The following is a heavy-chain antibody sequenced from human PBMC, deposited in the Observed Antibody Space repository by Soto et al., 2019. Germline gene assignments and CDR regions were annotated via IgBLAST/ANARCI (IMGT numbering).Heavy chain of an antibody. D-gene: IGHD3-10*01. Sequence: QVHLVQSGAEVKKPGASVKVSCKASGYTFTSYAMYWVRQAPGQRLEWMGWINAGNGNTKYSQKFQXGVTITRDTSASTAYMELSSLRSEDTAVYYCARDLAFGLSDYWGQGTLVTVSS. J-gene: IGHJ4*02. CDR3: ARDLAFGLSDY. V-gene: IGHV1-3*01. CDR2: INAGNGNT. CDR1: GYTFTSYA.